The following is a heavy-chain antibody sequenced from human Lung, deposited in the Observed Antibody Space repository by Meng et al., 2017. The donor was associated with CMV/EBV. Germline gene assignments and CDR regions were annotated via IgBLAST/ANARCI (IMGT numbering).Heavy chain of an antibody. CDR1: GLTFGSYS. CDR2: ISSSSSYI. V-gene: IGHV3-21*01. D-gene: IGHD2-2*02. Sequence: GGSLRPSFPALGLTFGSYSMNWVRQAPGKGLEWVSSISSSSSYIYYADSVKGRFTITRDNAKDSLYLQMNSLRAEDTAVYYCARAPYCSSTSCYKRGGYYFDYWGQGXLVTVSS. J-gene: IGHJ4*02. CDR3: ARAPYCSSTSCYKRGGYYFDY.